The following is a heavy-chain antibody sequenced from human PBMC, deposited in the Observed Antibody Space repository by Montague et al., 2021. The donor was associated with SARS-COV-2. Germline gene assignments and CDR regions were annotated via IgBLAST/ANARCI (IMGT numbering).Heavy chain of an antibody. J-gene: IGHJ5*01. CDR3: ARYAMYAGSSNWFDS. V-gene: IGHV4-59*10. Sequence: NHNPSLKSRVTMSVDTSKNLFSLKLNSVSAADTVVYYCARYAMYAGSSNWFDSWGQGTLVTVSS. D-gene: IGHD2-8*01.